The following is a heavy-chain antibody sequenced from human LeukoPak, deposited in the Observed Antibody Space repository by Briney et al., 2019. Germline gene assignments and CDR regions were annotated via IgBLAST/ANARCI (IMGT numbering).Heavy chain of an antibody. V-gene: IGHV1-2*02. CDR1: GYTFTGYY. Sequence: GASVKVSCKASGYTFTGYYMHWVRQAPGQGLAWMGWINPNTGGTNYAQKFQGRVTMTRDTSISTAYMELSRLRSDDTAVYYCASAPNYYDSSGYSSPTWGQGTLVTVSS. CDR2: INPNTGGT. D-gene: IGHD3-22*01. CDR3: ASAPNYYDSSGYSSPT. J-gene: IGHJ5*02.